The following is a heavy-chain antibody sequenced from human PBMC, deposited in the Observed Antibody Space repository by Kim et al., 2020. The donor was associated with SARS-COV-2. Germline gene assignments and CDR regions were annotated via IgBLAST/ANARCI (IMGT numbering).Heavy chain of an antibody. CDR1: GFTFSDYY. CDR2: IRNNTYGGTR. Sequence: GGSLRLSCTASGFTFSDYYMTWVRLAPGKGLEWVGLIRNNTYGGTREYAPSVKDRFTVPRDDSNSVAYLQLNSLRSEDTAGYFWARSRRAYEYIDVWGKG. D-gene: IGHD3-16*01. J-gene: IGHJ6*03. V-gene: IGHV3-49*04. CDR3: ARSRRAYEYIDV.